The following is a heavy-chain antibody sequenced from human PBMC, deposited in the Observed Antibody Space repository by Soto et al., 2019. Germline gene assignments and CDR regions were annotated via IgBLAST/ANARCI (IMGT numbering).Heavy chain of an antibody. V-gene: IGHV1-18*04. D-gene: IGHD3-3*01. Sequence: AAVKVSCKASGYTLTSYGICWVRQAPGQGLEWMGWISAYTGNTNYALKLQGRVTITTDTSTTTAYMELRSLTSDDTAVYFCATGQSPLVSRCSEWFRYGMDVWGQGTTVTVSS. CDR2: ISAYTGNT. J-gene: IGHJ6*02. CDR3: ATGQSPLVSRCSEWFRYGMDV. CDR1: GYTLTSYG.